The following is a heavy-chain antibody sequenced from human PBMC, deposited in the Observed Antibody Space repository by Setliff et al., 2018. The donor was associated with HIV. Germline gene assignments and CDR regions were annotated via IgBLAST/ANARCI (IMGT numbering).Heavy chain of an antibody. D-gene: IGHD2-8*01. J-gene: IGHJ4*02. Sequence: SETLSLTCAVYGESLSDYYWSWIRQPPGKGLEWIGRIYTSGSTNYNPSLKSRVTMSVDTSKNQFSLKLSSVTAADTAVYYCARSFGNGNSRLGNWGQGTLVTVSS. CDR1: GESLSDYY. CDR2: IYTSGST. CDR3: ARSFGNGNSRLGN. V-gene: IGHV4-59*10.